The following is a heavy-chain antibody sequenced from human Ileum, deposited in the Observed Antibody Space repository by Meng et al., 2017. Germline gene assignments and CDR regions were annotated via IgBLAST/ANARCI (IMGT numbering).Heavy chain of an antibody. CDR3: GGRARDTKYYGDFD. Sequence: GESLKISCRGSTSIFNTYWIGWVRQMPGKGLEWLGIINPGDSEVLYSPSLQGQVTISADKSTNTAYLQWSSLKASDTAMYYCGGRARDTKYYGDFDWGQGTQVTVSS. CDR2: INPGDSEV. J-gene: IGHJ4*02. CDR1: TSIFNTYW. V-gene: IGHV5-51*01. D-gene: IGHD2-21*01.